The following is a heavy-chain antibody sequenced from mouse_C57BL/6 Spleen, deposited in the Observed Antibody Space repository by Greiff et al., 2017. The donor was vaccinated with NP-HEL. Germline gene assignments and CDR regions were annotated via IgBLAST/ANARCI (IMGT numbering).Heavy chain of an antibody. Sequence: EVKLMESGGDLVKPGGSLKLSCAASGFTFSSYGMSWVRQTPDKRLEWVATISSGGSYTYYPDRVKGRVTMSGDNAKNTLYLQMSSLKSEDTAMYYCARHKDYSNYLDLCYAMGCWGQGTSVTVSS. J-gene: IGHJ4*01. V-gene: IGHV5-6*01. CDR1: GFTFSSYG. D-gene: IGHD2-5*01. CDR3: ARHKDYSNYLDLCYAMGC. CDR2: ISSGGSYT.